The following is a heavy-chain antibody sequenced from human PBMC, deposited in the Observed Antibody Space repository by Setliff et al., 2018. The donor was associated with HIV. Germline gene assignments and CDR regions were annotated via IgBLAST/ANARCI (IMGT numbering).Heavy chain of an antibody. CDR3: TADLPDSAPYCFDY. D-gene: IGHD2-15*01. CDR2: IKSGGTA. CDR1: GFTFSTSW. V-gene: IGHV3-15*01. Sequence: SLRLSCAASGFTFSTSWMRWVRQAPGKGLEWVAQIKSGGTADYAAPVKGRFTISRDDSKNVVSLQMDSLKTEDTAVYYCTADLPDSAPYCFDYWGQGALVTVSS. J-gene: IGHJ4*02.